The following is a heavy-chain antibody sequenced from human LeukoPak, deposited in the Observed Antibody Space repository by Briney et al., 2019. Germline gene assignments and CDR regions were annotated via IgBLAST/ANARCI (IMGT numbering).Heavy chain of an antibody. V-gene: IGHV4-59*08. CDR1: GGSISSYC. CDR3: ARRGPPYCSSTSCYSRTHYYYYGMDV. Sequence: PSETLSLTCTVSGGSISSYCWSWIRQPPGMGLEWIGYIYYSGSTNYNPSLKSRVTISVDTSKNQFSLKLSSVTAADTAVYYCARRGPPYCSSTSCYSRTHYYYYGMDVWGHGTTVTVSS. D-gene: IGHD2-2*01. CDR2: IYYSGST. J-gene: IGHJ6*02.